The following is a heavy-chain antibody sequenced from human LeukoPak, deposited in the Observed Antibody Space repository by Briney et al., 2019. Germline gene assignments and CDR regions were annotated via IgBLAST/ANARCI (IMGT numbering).Heavy chain of an antibody. J-gene: IGHJ4*02. D-gene: IGHD6-19*01. CDR1: RFTFNSDG. Sequence: WAPLKLSRAATRFTFNSDGMARVLQAPGRRLDWVSSIGSSGGTSYPDSVKGRFTISRDNSKNTLYLQMNSLRAEDTAIYYCAKVASGADYWGQGTLVTVSS. CDR2: IGSSGGT. V-gene: IGHV3-23*01. CDR3: AKVASGADY.